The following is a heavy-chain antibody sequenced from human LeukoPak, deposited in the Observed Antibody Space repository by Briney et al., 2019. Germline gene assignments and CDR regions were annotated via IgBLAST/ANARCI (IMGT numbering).Heavy chain of an antibody. CDR1: GFTFSSYA. CDR2: ISGSGGST. CDR3: ASPHRESVLLWFGELGLDY. V-gene: IGHV3-23*01. D-gene: IGHD3-10*01. Sequence: PGGSLRLSCAASGFTFSSYAMSWVRQAPGKGLEWVSAISGSGGSTYYADSVKGRFTISRDNSKNTLYLQMNSLRAEDTAVYYCASPHRESVLLWFGELGLDYWGQGTLVTVSS. J-gene: IGHJ4*02.